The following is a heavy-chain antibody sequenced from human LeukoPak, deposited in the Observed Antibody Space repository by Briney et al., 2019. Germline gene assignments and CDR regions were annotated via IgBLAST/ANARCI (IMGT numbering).Heavy chain of an antibody. CDR1: GFTFSSYA. D-gene: IGHD6-19*01. CDR3: RKDSSGWYRY. Sequence: GGSLRLSCAASGFTFSSYAMRWVRQAPGKGLEWVSAIRCSGGNIYYADSVKGRFTISRDNYKNTLYLQMNSLRAEDTAVYYCRKDSSGWYRYWGQGTLVTVSS. CDR2: IRCSGGNI. V-gene: IGHV3-23*01. J-gene: IGHJ4*02.